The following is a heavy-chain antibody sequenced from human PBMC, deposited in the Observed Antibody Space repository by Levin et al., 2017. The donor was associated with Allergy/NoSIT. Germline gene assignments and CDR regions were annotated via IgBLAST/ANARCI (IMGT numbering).Heavy chain of an antibody. CDR3: ARRPMAVTDRDYYYGMDV. CDR1: GGSISSYY. V-gene: IGHV4-59*01. J-gene: IGHJ6*02. D-gene: IGHD2-21*02. Sequence: PGGSLRLSCTVSGGSISSYYWSWIRQPPGKGLEWIGYIYYSGSTNYNPSLKSRVTISVDTSKNQFSLKLSSVTAADTAVYYCARRPMAVTDRDYYYGMDVWGQGTTVTVSS. CDR2: IYYSGST.